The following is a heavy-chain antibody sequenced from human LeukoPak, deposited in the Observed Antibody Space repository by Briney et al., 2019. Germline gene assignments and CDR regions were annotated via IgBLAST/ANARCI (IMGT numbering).Heavy chain of an antibody. Sequence: SETLSLTCTVSGGSISSSSSYRGWIRQPPGKGLEWIGSTYYSGSTYYNPSLKSRVTISVDTSKNQFSLKLSSVTAADTAVYYCARQGQIAAAGDFDYWGQGTLVTVSS. CDR3: ARQGQIAAAGDFDY. CDR2: TYYSGST. CDR1: GGSISSSSSY. D-gene: IGHD6-13*01. V-gene: IGHV4-39*01. J-gene: IGHJ4*02.